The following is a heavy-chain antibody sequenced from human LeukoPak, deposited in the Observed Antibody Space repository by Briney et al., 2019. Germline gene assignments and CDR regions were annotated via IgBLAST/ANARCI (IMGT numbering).Heavy chain of an antibody. D-gene: IGHD3-10*01. J-gene: IGHJ4*02. CDR1: GDSISSYSYY. V-gene: IGHV4-39*01. Sequence: PSETLSLTCTVSGDSISSYSYYWGWIRQPPGKGLEWIGTIYYSGTTYYNPSLKSRVSISVDTSKNHFSLKLTSVTTADTAIYYSGRHVYGEVNYYGSANYGADHWGQGTLVTVSS. CDR2: IYYSGTT. CDR3: GRHVYGEVNYYGSANYGADH.